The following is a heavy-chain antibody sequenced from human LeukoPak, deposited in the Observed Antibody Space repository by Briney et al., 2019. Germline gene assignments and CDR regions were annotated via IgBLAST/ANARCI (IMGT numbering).Heavy chain of an antibody. CDR2: IRYDGSNK. Sequence: PGGSLRLSCAASGFTFSSYGMHWVRQAPGKGLEWVAFIRYDGSNKYYADSVKGRFTISRDNSKNTLYLQMNSLRAEDTAVYYCAKSYSKLRGVLDYWGQGTLVTVSS. CDR1: GFTFSSYG. V-gene: IGHV3-30*02. D-gene: IGHD2-15*01. J-gene: IGHJ4*02. CDR3: AKSYSKLRGVLDY.